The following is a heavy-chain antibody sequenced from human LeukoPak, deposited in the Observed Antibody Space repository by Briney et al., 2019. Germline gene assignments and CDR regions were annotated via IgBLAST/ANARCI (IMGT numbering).Heavy chain of an antibody. CDR3: ARANDNYYCNYMEV. J-gene: IGHJ6*03. V-gene: IGHV3-21*01. CDR2: ISSSSSYI. D-gene: IGHD3-9*01. Sequence: GGPLRLSCAASGFTFSIYSMSGVRQAPGKGLEWVASISSSSSYIYYADSVKGRFTISRANAKTSLYLQLNSRSAQDTALHYGARANDNYYCNYMEVGGKGTTVTISS. CDR1: GFTFSIYS.